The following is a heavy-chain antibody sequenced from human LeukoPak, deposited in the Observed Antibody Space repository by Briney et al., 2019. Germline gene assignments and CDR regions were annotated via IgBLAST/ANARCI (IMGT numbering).Heavy chain of an antibody. V-gene: IGHV3-66*02. Sequence: GGSLRLSCVASGFTVSTNHMNWVRQAPGRGLEWVSVIHNGGSTYYADSVKGRFTISRDNSKNTLYLQMNSLRAEDTAVYYCAKGLRGYSYDIDYWGQGTLVTVSS. D-gene: IGHD5-18*01. J-gene: IGHJ4*02. CDR2: IHNGGST. CDR1: GFTVSTNH. CDR3: AKGLRGYSYDIDY.